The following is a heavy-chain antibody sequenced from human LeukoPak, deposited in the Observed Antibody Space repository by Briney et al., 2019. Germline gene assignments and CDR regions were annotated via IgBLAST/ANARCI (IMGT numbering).Heavy chain of an antibody. J-gene: IGHJ4*02. Sequence: ASVKLSCKASGSTFTGYYMHLVRQAPGQGLEWMGWINPNSGGTNYAQKFQGRVTMTRDTSISTAYMELSRLRSDDTTVYYCATAFKYGSGSYYVDYWGQGTLVTVSS. D-gene: IGHD3-10*01. CDR3: ATAFKYGSGSYYVDY. V-gene: IGHV1-2*02. CDR1: GSTFTGYY. CDR2: INPNSGGT.